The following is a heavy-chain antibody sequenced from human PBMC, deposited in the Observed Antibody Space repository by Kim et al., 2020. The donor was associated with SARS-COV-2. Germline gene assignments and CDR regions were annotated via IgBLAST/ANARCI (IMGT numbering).Heavy chain of an antibody. J-gene: IGHJ6*02. Sequence: SVKVSCKASGGTFSSYAISWVRQAPGQGLEWMGGIIPIFGTANYAQKFQGRVTITADESTSTAYMELSSLRSEDTAVYYCARDTQMGLRFKVGATSNDYYYYYGMDVWGQGTTVTVSS. D-gene: IGHD1-26*01. CDR2: IIPIFGTA. CDR1: GGTFSSYA. CDR3: ARDTQMGLRFKVGATSNDYYYYYGMDV. V-gene: IGHV1-69*13.